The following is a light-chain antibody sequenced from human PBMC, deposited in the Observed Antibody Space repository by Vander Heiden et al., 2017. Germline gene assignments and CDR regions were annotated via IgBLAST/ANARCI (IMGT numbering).Light chain of an antibody. CDR1: SSDVGAYNY. V-gene: IGLV2-14*03. CDR2: DVT. Sequence: QSALTQPASVSGSPGQSITISCTGTSSDVGAYNYVSWYQQHPGKAPKLIIYDVTNRPSGVSTRFSGSKSGNTASLTTSGLQAEDEADYYCSSYTSSNTLVFGTGTKVTVL. CDR3: SSYTSSNTLV. J-gene: IGLJ1*01.